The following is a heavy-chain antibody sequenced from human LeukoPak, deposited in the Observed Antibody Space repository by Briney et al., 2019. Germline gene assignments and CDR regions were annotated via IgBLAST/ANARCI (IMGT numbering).Heavy chain of an antibody. J-gene: IGHJ4*02. V-gene: IGHV3-53*01. D-gene: IGHD6-19*01. CDR2: LYNGGGA. CDR1: GFAVSRNS. Sequence: GGSLRLSCVVSGFAVSRNSMSWVRQAPGKGLEWVSILYNGGGANYADSVRGRFTISRDNSRNTLFLQMTSLRADDTAVYYCARRDTTGWYHHFDYWGQGTQVTVSS. CDR3: ARRDTTGWYHHFDY.